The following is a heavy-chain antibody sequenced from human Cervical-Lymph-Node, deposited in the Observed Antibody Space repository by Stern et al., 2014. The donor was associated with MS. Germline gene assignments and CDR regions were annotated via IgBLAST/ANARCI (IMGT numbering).Heavy chain of an antibody. CDR2: IYDSGSS. CDR1: GGSLSGDY. J-gene: IGHJ4*02. CDR3: ARARRGDMYGPLDH. D-gene: IGHD2-8*01. V-gene: IGHV4-59*01. Sequence: VQLVESGPGLVKPSETLSLTCTVSGGSLSGDYWNWIRQPPGKGLEWIGKIYDSGSSNYSPSLKSRVTISIDTPENQFSLKLNSVTAADTAVYYCARARRGDMYGPLDHWGQGTLVTVSS.